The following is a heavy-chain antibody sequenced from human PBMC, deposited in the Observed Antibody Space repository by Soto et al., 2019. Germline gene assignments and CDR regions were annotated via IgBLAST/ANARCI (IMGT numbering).Heavy chain of an antibody. V-gene: IGHV3-23*01. Sequence: GGSLRLSCAASGFTFSSYAMSWVRQAPGKGLEWVSAISGSGGSTYYADSVKGRFTISRDNSKNTLYLQMNSLRAEETAVYYCEHQELEHYYYYYGMDVWGQGTTVTVSS. CDR3: EHQELEHYYYYYGMDV. D-gene: IGHD1-1*01. J-gene: IGHJ6*02. CDR1: GFTFSSYA. CDR2: ISGSGGST.